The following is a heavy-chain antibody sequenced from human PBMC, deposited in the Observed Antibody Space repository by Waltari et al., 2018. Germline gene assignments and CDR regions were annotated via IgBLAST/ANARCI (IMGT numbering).Heavy chain of an antibody. V-gene: IGHV4-39*07. CDR2: IYYSEST. CDR1: GGSISSSSYY. Sequence: QLQLQESGPGLVKPSETLSLTCTVSGGSISSSSYYWGWIRQPPGKGLEWIGSIYYSESTYYHPAPKSRVTLSVDTAKNQFSLERSSVTAADTAVYYCAREGRRGYSNNRGGVGFDYWGQGTLVTVSS. CDR3: AREGRRGYSNNRGGVGFDY. D-gene: IGHD4-4*01. J-gene: IGHJ4*02.